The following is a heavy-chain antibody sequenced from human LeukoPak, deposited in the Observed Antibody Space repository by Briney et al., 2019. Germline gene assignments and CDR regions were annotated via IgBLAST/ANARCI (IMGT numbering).Heavy chain of an antibody. V-gene: IGHV3-30-3*01. J-gene: IGHJ4*02. Sequence: GGSLRLSCAASGFTFSSYAMHWVRQAPGKGLEWVAVISYGGSNKYYADSVKGRFTISRDNSKNTLYLQMNSLRAEDTAVYYCARGNYYGSGDPWYFDYWGQGTLVTVSS. D-gene: IGHD3-10*01. CDR3: ARGNYYGSGDPWYFDY. CDR1: GFTFSSYA. CDR2: ISYGGSNK.